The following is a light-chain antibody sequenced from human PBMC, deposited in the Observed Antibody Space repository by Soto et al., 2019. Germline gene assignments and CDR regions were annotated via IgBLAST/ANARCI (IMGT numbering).Light chain of an antibody. Sequence: EIVLTQSPGTLSLSPGERATLSCRASQSVSNNYLAWYQQKPGQAPRLLIYGASNRATGIPDRFSGSGSGTDFTLTISRLEPEDFAVYYCQQYGSSTETFGQGTKVDIK. J-gene: IGKJ1*01. CDR1: QSVSNNY. CDR3: QQYGSSTET. V-gene: IGKV3-20*01. CDR2: GAS.